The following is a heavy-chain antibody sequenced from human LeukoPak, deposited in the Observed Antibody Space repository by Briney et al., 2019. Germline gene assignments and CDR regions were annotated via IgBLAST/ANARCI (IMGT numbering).Heavy chain of an antibody. Sequence: GGSLRLSCAASGFTFSSYAMHWVRQAPGKGLEWVAVISYDGSNKYYADSVKGRFTISRDNSKNTLYLQMNSLRAEDTAVYYCARDPRVATILYYFDYWGQGTLVTVSS. CDR2: ISYDGSNK. CDR3: ARDPRVATILYYFDY. CDR1: GFTFSSYA. V-gene: IGHV3-30-3*01. J-gene: IGHJ4*02. D-gene: IGHD5-12*01.